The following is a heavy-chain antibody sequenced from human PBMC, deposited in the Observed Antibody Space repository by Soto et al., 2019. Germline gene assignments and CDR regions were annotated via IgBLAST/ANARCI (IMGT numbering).Heavy chain of an antibody. Sequence: QVLLVQSGPEIKKPGASVKVSCKASGYTFNTYGITWVRQAPGQGLEWMGWINPYNGNTKFAQKLQDRVIMTTATSTSTAYMELASLRSDDTAVYYCARGCIAVTTHLCYWGQGTLVTVSS. CDR3: ARGCIAVTTHLCY. J-gene: IGHJ4*02. D-gene: IGHD4-17*01. CDR2: INPYNGNT. V-gene: IGHV1-18*01. CDR1: GYTFNTYG.